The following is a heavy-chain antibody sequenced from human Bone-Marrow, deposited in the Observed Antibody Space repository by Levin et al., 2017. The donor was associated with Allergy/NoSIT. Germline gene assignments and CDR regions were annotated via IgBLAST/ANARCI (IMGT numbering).Heavy chain of an antibody. CDR3: ARDIGYDDHPYYFDY. CDR1: GGSIGTLY. V-gene: IGHV4-4*07. Sequence: GSLRLSCTVSGGSIGTLYWNWIRQPAGKGLEWIGRIFISGSTNYNPSLESRVTMSVDTSKNQFSLNLRSVTAADTAVYYCARDIGYDDHPYYFDYWGQGTLVTVSS. J-gene: IGHJ4*02. D-gene: IGHD3-16*01. CDR2: IFISGST.